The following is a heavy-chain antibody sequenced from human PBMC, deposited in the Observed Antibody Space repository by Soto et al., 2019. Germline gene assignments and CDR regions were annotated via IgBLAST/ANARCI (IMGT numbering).Heavy chain of an antibody. D-gene: IGHD6-6*01. CDR2: IAPSDSYT. CDR3: ARHPVWSIAARQYYYGMDV. J-gene: IGHJ6*02. V-gene: IGHV5-10-1*01. CDR1: GYSFTSSF. Sequence: GESLKISCKGSGYSFTSSFINWVRQMPGKSLEWMGRIAPSDSYTNYNPSFQGHVTISADQSISISYPQWRSMKASNAAMYYCARHPVWSIAARQYYYGMDVWGQGTTVTVSS.